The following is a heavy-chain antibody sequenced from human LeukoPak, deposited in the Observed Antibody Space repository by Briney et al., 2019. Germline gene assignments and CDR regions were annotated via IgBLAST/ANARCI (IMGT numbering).Heavy chain of an antibody. CDR3: ARRLYQLSRYAFDI. V-gene: IGHV4-34*01. Sequence: PSETLSLTCAVYGGSFSDYYWSWIRQPPGKGLEWIGEINHSGRNNYNPSLKSQVTISVDTSKNQFSLRLSSVTAADTAVYYCARRLYQLSRYAFDIWGQGTMVTVSS. J-gene: IGHJ3*02. D-gene: IGHD3-3*01. CDR2: INHSGRN. CDR1: GGSFSDYY.